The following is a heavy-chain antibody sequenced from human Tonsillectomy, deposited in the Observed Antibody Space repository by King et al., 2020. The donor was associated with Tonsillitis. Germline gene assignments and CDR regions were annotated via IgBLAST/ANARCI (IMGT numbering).Heavy chain of an antibody. V-gene: IGHV5-51*01. D-gene: IGHD5-12*01. CDR1: GYSFTNYW. CDR2: IYPGDSDI. Sequence: GQLVQSGAEVKKPGESLKISCKGSGYSFTNYWIAWVRQMPGKGLEWMGIIYPGDSDIRYSPSFQGQVTISADKSITTAYLQWSSLKASDTAMYYCARPKWRPGAAGAFDIWGQGTMVTVSS. J-gene: IGHJ3*02. CDR3: ARPKWRPGAAGAFDI.